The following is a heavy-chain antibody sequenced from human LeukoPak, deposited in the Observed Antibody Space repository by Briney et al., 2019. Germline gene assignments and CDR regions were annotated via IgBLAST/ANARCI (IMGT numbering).Heavy chain of an antibody. D-gene: IGHD6-19*01. Sequence: PSETLSLTCTVSGGSISSSSYYWGWIRQPPGKGLEWIGSIYYSGSTYYNPSLKSRVTISVDTSKNQFSLKLSSVTAADTAVYYCARSGSGWYRYYYYMDVWGKGTTVTISS. V-gene: IGHV4-39*07. CDR1: GGSISSSSYY. CDR2: IYYSGST. CDR3: ARSGSGWYRYYYYMDV. J-gene: IGHJ6*03.